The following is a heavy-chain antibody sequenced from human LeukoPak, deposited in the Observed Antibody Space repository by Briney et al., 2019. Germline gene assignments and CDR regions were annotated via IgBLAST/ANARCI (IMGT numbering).Heavy chain of an antibody. J-gene: IGHJ5*02. D-gene: IGHD6-25*01. CDR2: INTSGST. Sequence: SETLSLTCTVSGGSISSYYWTWIRQSAGKGLEWIGRINTSGSTNYNPSLRSRVTMSVNTSRNQFSLNLTSVTAADTAVYSCAREGGDPRWLDPWGQGTLVTVSS. CDR3: AREGGDPRWLDP. CDR1: GGSISSYY. V-gene: IGHV4-4*07.